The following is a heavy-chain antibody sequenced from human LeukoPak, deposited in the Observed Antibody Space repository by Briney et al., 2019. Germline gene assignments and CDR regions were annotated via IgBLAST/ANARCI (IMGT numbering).Heavy chain of an antibody. CDR1: GGSFSGYY. Sequence: SETLSLTCAVYGGSFSGYYWSWIRQPPGKGLEWIGEINDSGSTNNNPSLKSRVTISADTSKNQFSLKLSSVTAADTAVYYCARSSRFRTQGYYWGQGNLVTVSS. J-gene: IGHJ4*02. CDR3: ARSSRFRTQGYY. CDR2: INDSGST. D-gene: IGHD3-3*01. V-gene: IGHV4-34*01.